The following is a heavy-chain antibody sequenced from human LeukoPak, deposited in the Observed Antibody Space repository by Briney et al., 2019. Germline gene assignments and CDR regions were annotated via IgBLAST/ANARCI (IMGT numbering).Heavy chain of an antibody. V-gene: IGHV3-30*18. D-gene: IGHD6-19*01. Sequence: GGSLRLSCAASGFTFSSYAMSWVRQAPGKGLEWVAVISYDGSNKYYADSVKGRFTISRDNSKNTLYLQMNSPRAEDTAVYYCAKDPDEYSSGPYYGMDVWGQGTTVTVSS. CDR3: AKDPDEYSSGPYYGMDV. CDR2: ISYDGSNK. J-gene: IGHJ6*02. CDR1: GFTFSSYA.